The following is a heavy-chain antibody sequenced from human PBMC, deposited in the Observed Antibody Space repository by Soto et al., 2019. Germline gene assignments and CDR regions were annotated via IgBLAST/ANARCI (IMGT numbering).Heavy chain of an antibody. Sequence: VQLTESVGGVVQPGGSLRLSSVISGFTFSTYSMNWVRQAPGKGLEWVSYISSSGSIIYYANSVKGRFTISRDNAKDSLYLQMNSLRDEDTAVYYCARGCGGDCFRSEYWGQGTLVTVSS. CDR2: ISSSGSII. D-gene: IGHD2-21*02. CDR1: GFTFSTYS. V-gene: IGHV3-48*02. CDR3: ARGCGGDCFRSEY. J-gene: IGHJ4*02.